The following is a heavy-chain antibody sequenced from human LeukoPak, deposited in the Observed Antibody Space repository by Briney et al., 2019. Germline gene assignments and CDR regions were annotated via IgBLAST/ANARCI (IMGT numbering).Heavy chain of an antibody. J-gene: IGHJ5*02. CDR3: ATSTYSSSPS. CDR1: GFTFSNYW. V-gene: IGHV3-7*01. CDR2: INEDASKK. D-gene: IGHD6-6*01. Sequence: GGSLRLSCAASGFTFSNYWMIWVRQAPGKGLEWVANINEDASKKYYVDSVEGRFTISRDDAKNSLYLQMNSLRAEDTAMYYRATSTYSSSPSWGQGTLVTVSS.